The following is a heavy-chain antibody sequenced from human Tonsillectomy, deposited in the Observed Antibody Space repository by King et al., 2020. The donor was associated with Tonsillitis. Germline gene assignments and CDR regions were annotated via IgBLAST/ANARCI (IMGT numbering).Heavy chain of an antibody. CDR2: HYYDGRVD. CDR3: ASLMGTSAATASAMDV. D-gene: IGHD2-8*01. J-gene: IGHJ6*02. Sequence: VQLVESGGGVAQPGESLRLSCAASGFTLSNHIMYWVRQAPGKGLEWLALHYYDGRVDSYTESVKGRFTISRDTSKHMLHLQMHSLRTEDSAVYYCASLMGTSAATASAMDVWGQGTTVTVSS. V-gene: IGHV3-30*03. CDR1: GFTLSNHI.